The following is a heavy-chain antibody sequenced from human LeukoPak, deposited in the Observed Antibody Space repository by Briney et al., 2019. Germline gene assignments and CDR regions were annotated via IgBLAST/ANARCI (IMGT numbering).Heavy chain of an antibody. V-gene: IGHV4-38-2*02. CDR2: IYHSGST. CDR1: GYSISSGYY. CDR3: ARLETQQLVSFDY. D-gene: IGHD6-13*01. J-gene: IGHJ4*02. Sequence: SETLSLTCTVSGYSISSGYYWGWIRQPPGKGLEWIGSIYHSGSTYYNPSLKSRVTISVDTSKNQFSLKLSSVTAADTAVYYCARLETQQLVSFDYWGQGTLVTVSS.